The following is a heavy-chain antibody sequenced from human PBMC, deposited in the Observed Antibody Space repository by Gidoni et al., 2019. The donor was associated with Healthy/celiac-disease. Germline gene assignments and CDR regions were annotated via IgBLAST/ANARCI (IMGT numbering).Heavy chain of an antibody. Sequence: QVQLVQSGAEVKKPGSSVKVSCTASGGTFSSSAISWVRQAPGQGLEWMGGIIPIFGKANYAQKFQGRVTITADESTSTAYMELSSLRSEDTAVYYCASGLDWRQLVPYYYYGMDVWGQGTTVTVSS. J-gene: IGHJ6*02. CDR1: GGTFSSSA. D-gene: IGHD6-6*01. V-gene: IGHV1-69*01. CDR3: ASGLDWRQLVPYYYYGMDV. CDR2: IIPIFGKA.